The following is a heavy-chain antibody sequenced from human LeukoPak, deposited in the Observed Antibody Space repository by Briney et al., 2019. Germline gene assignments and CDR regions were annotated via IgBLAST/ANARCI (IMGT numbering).Heavy chain of an antibody. Sequence: ASVKVSYKASGYSFINYYMQWVRQAPGQGGEGMGMINPRGGSTRYAQKLQGRVTMTRDTSTSTVYMELSSLRSEDTSLYYCAREIDYWGQGTLVTVSS. CDR1: GYSFINYY. J-gene: IGHJ4*02. V-gene: IGHV1-46*01. CDR2: INPRGGST. CDR3: AREIDY.